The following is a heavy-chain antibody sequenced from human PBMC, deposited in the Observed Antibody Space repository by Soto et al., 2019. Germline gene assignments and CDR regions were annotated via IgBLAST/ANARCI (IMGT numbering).Heavy chain of an antibody. D-gene: IGHD3-9*01. CDR1: GYTFTNYF. V-gene: IGHV1-8*01. Sequence: ASVKVSCKASGYTFTNYFITWVRQATGKALAWMGWLNRDSEDIGSPQKFQGRDSVTVTTSINIAYMKVTSLSHEDTTVYNGTRAKFDFDSYYGLDDWGQGTTVTVSS. CDR2: LNRDSEDI. J-gene: IGHJ6*02. CDR3: TRAKFDFDSYYGLDD.